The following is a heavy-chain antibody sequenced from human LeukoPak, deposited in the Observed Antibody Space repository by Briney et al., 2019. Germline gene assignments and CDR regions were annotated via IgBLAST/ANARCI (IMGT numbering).Heavy chain of an antibody. CDR1: GYTFTGYY. J-gene: IGHJ4*02. D-gene: IGHD6-13*01. Sequence: ASVKVSCKASGYTFTGYYMHWVRQAPGQGPEWMGWIDPNSGGTNYAQKLQGRVTMTTDTSTSTAYMELRSLRSDDTAVYYCARVGYSSSWYAGDTGKFDYWGQGTLVTVSS. CDR3: ARVGYSSSWYAGDTGKFDY. CDR2: IDPNSGGT. V-gene: IGHV1-2*02.